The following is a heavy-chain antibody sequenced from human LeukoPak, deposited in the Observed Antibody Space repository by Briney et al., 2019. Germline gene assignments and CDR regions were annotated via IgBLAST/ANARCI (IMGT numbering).Heavy chain of an antibody. Sequence: ASVKVSCKASGYTFTGYYMHWVRQAPGQGLEWMGWINPNSGGTNYAQKFQGRVTMTRDTSISTAYMELSRLRSDDTAVYYCARDALYSSSWYSRYYYYMDVWGKGTTVTVSS. J-gene: IGHJ6*03. D-gene: IGHD6-13*01. V-gene: IGHV1-2*02. CDR3: ARDALYSSSWYSRYYYYMDV. CDR1: GYTFTGYY. CDR2: INPNSGGT.